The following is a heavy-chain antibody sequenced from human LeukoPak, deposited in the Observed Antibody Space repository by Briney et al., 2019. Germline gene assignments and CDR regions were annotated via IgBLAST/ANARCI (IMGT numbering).Heavy chain of an antibody. CDR1: GFTYSSYA. CDR2: ISGSGGST. D-gene: IGHD3-3*01. J-gene: IGHJ6*02. CDR3: AKDLRHGSIFGVVTKYYYGMDV. Sequence: GGSLTLLCTVYGFTYSSYAMSWLRQAPGPALVWVPAISGSGGSTYYADSVKGRFTISRDNSKNTLYLQMNSLRAEDTAVYYCAKDLRHGSIFGVVTKYYYGMDVWGQGTTVTVSS. V-gene: IGHV3-23*01.